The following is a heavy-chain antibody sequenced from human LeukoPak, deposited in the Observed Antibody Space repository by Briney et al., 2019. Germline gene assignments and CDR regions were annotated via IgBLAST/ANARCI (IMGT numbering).Heavy chain of an antibody. J-gene: IGHJ4*02. D-gene: IGHD2-2*01. CDR3: ARYRVVPATMDFDY. Sequence: SETLSLTCTVSGGSISSFYWSWIRQPPGKGLEWIGYISYSGTTNYNPSLKSRVTISVDTSKNQFSLKLSSVTAADTAVYYCARYRVVPATMDFDYWGQGTLDTVSS. V-gene: IGHV4-59*01. CDR2: ISYSGTT. CDR1: GGSISSFY.